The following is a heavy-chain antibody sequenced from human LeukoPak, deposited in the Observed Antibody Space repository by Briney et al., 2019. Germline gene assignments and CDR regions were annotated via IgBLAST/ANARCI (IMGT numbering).Heavy chain of an antibody. Sequence: GGSLRLSCAASGFTFSSYNMNWVRQAPGKGLEWVSSISSSSSYIYYADSVKGRFTISRDNAKNSLYLQMNSLRAEDTAVYYCASRDCSSTSCYPYYFDYWGQGTLVTVSS. V-gene: IGHV3-21*01. CDR1: GFTFSSYN. J-gene: IGHJ4*02. CDR3: ASRDCSSTSCYPYYFDY. D-gene: IGHD2-2*01. CDR2: ISSSSSYI.